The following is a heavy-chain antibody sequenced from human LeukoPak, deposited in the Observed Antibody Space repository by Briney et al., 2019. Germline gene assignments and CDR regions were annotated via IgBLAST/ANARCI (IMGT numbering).Heavy chain of an antibody. Sequence: GGSLRLSCAASGFTFSDYYMSWIRQAPGKGLEWVSYISCSGSTIYYADSVKGRFTLSRDNAKNSLYLQMNRLRAEDTAVYYCARPRYDSSGYGAFDIWGQGTMVTVSS. J-gene: IGHJ3*02. CDR1: GFTFSDYY. D-gene: IGHD3-22*01. CDR3: ARPRYDSSGYGAFDI. V-gene: IGHV3-11*01. CDR2: ISCSGSTI.